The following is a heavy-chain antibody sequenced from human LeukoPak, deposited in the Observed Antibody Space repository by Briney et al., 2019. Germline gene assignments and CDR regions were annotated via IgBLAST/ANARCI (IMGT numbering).Heavy chain of an antibody. D-gene: IGHD4-17*01. CDR3: ARDGVTTSDAFDI. J-gene: IGHJ3*02. CDR2: LSYSGST. V-gene: IGHV4-39*07. CDR1: GDSISSSSYS. Sequence: SETLSLTCSVSGDSISSSSYSWGWIRQPPGKGPEWIGSLSYSGSTYYNPSLKSRVTMSVDTSRNQFSLKLSSVTAADTAVYYCARDGVTTSDAFDIWGQGTMVTVSS.